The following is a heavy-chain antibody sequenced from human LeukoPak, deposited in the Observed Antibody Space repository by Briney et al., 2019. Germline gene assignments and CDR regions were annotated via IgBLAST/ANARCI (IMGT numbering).Heavy chain of an antibody. CDR1: GFTFSSYE. J-gene: IGHJ4*02. Sequence: GGSLRLSCAASGFTFSSYEMNWVRQAPGKGLEWVSYISSSGSTIYYADSVKGRFTISRDNAKNSLYLQMNSLRAEDTAVYYCARRLAYCGGDCHSFIDYWGQGTLVTVSS. CDR2: ISSSGSTI. CDR3: ARRLAYCGGDCHSFIDY. D-gene: IGHD2-21*02. V-gene: IGHV3-48*03.